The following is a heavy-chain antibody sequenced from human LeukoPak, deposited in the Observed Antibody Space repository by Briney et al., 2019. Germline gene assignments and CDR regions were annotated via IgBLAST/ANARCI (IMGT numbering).Heavy chain of an antibody. D-gene: IGHD7-27*01. J-gene: IGHJ3*02. CDR2: IYSSCNT. CDR3: ARDFPSLGDAFEI. V-gene: IGHV4-59*01. CDR1: GVSISNYY. Sequence: PSENLSLTCSFTGVSISNYYWSSIRPPPGNGLDWIRLIYSSCNTNDTPSLKSRVTISLDTSKSQFSLKLTSVTAADTAVYYCARDFPSLGDAFEIWGQGTMVTVSS.